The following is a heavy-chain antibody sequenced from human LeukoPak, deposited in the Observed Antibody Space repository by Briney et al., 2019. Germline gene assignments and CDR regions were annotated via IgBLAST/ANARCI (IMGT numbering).Heavy chain of an antibody. D-gene: IGHD2-2*01. CDR3: ARGKEVVPAAAVV. J-gene: IGHJ6*02. Sequence: GASVKVSCKASGGTFSSYAISWVRQAPGQGLEWMGRIIPILGIANYAQKFQGRVTITADKSTSTAYMELSSLRSEDTAVYYCARGKEVVPAAAVVWGQGTTVTVSS. CDR2: IIPILGIA. V-gene: IGHV1-69*04. CDR1: GGTFSSYA.